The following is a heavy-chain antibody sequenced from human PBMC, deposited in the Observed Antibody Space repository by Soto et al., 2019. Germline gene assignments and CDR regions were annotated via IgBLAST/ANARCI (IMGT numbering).Heavy chain of an antibody. V-gene: IGHV3-21*01. D-gene: IGHD6-19*01. CDR2: ISSSSSYI. Sequence: EVQLVESGGGLVKPGGSLRLSCAASGFTFSSYSMNWVRQAPGKGLEWVSSISSSSSYIYYADSVKGRFTISRDNAKNSLYLQMNSLRAEDTAVYYCARQPEIAVVCVDYWGQGTLVTVSS. J-gene: IGHJ4*02. CDR3: ARQPEIAVVCVDY. CDR1: GFTFSSYS.